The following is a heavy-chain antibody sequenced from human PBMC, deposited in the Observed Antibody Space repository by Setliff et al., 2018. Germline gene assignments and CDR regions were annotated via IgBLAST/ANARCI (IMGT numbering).Heavy chain of an antibody. J-gene: IGHJ4*02. CDR1: GITFSNYG. Sequence: GGSLRLSCATSGITFSNYGMQWVRQAPGKGLEWVSSISDTTNFIYYADSVKGRFTISRDTAKNSLYLQMNSLRAEDSAVYYCASYYYGSGSSYIPPHFDYWGLGTLVTVSS. CDR3: ASYYYGSGSSYIPPHFDY. CDR2: ISDTTNFI. D-gene: IGHD3-10*01. V-gene: IGHV3-21*01.